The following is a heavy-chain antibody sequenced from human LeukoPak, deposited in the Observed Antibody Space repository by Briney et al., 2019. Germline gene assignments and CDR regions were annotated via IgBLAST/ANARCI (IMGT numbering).Heavy chain of an antibody. CDR3: ARHLGYCSSTSCHNWFDP. CDR1: GGSITSYY. J-gene: IGHJ5*02. Sequence: SETLSLTCTVSGGSITSYYWSWIRQPPGKGLEWIGYIYYSGSTNYNPSLKSRVTISVDTSKNQLSLKLSSVTAADTAVYYCARHLGYCSSTSCHNWFDPWGQGTLVTVSS. D-gene: IGHD2-2*01. CDR2: IYYSGST. V-gene: IGHV4-59*08.